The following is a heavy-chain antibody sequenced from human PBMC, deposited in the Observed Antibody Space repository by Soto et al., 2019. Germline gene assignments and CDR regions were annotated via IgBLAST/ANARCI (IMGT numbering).Heavy chain of an antibody. CDR3: AGEKVGTTGIDF. J-gene: IGHJ4*02. V-gene: IGHV1-8*01. CDR1: GYTFTGYD. D-gene: IGHD1-26*01. CDR2: MNPNSGNT. Sequence: QAQLVQSGAEVKKPGASVKVSCKASGYTFTGYDINWVRQATGQGLEWMGWMNPNSGNTGYAQNFQGRVTMTRDNSITTAYMELTSLRDYVSAVYYCAGEKVGTTGIDFWGQGTLVTVSS.